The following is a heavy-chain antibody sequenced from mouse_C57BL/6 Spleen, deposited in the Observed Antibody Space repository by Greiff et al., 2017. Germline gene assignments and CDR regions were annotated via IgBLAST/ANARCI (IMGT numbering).Heavy chain of an antibody. D-gene: IGHD2-5*01. V-gene: IGHV1-52*01. Sequence: QVQLQQPGAELVRPGSSVKLSCKASGYTFTSYWMHWVKQRPIQGLEWIGNIDPSDSETHYTQKFKDKATLTVDKSSSTAYMQLSSLTSEDSAVYYCARYSNYPYYYAMDYWGQGTSVTVSS. CDR3: ARYSNYPYYYAMDY. J-gene: IGHJ4*01. CDR2: IDPSDSET. CDR1: GYTFTSYW.